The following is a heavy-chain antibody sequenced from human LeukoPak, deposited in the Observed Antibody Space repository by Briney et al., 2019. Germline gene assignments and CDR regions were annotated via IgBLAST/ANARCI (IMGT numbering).Heavy chain of an antibody. CDR3: ARGGTVTPGDYYYYYYMDV. CDR2: INPNSGGT. J-gene: IGHJ6*03. V-gene: IGHV1-2*02. D-gene: IGHD4-17*01. Sequence: ASVKVSCKASGCTFTGYYMHWVRQAPGQGLEWMGWINPNSGGTNYAQKFQGRVTMTRDTSISTAYMELSRLRSDDTAVYYCARGGTVTPGDYYYYYYMDVWGKGTTVTVSS. CDR1: GCTFTGYY.